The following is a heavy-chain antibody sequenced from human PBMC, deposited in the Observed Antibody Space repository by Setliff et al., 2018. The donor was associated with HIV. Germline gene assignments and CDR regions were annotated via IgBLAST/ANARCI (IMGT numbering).Heavy chain of an antibody. Sequence: SETLSLTCAVSGYSISTGYYWGWIRQPPGKGLEWIATIYHSGSTYYNPSLKSRVTISLDTSKNRFSLQLRSVTAADTAVYHCARQNIAAYWFDPWGQGTLVTVSS. CDR3: ARQNIAAYWFDP. J-gene: IGHJ5*02. V-gene: IGHV4-38-2*01. CDR1: GYSISTGYY. D-gene: IGHD6-13*01. CDR2: IYHSGST.